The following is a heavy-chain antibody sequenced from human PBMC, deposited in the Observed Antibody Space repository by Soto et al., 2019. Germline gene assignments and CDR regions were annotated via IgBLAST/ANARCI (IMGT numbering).Heavy chain of an antibody. D-gene: IGHD2-21*01. V-gene: IGHV3-23*01. Sequence: VQLLESGGGLVQPGGPLRLSCVASGFPFSSHAMGWIRQPPGQRLEWVATFSGGQDTTWHADSVKGRFTVSRDSSKNTLSLQMNSLRPEDTALYYCAKATSATCTGSICYSFDYWGQGTLVTVSS. J-gene: IGHJ4*02. CDR1: GFPFSSHA. CDR2: FSGGQDTT. CDR3: AKATSATCTGSICYSFDY.